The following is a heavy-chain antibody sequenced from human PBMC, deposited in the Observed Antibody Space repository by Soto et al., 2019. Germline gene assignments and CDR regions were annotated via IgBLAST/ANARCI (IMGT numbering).Heavy chain of an antibody. CDR1: GYTFTNYW. Sequence: PGESLKISGKGFGYTFTNYWIGWVRQMPGKGPEWMGIIYPGDSDTKYNPSFQGQVTISADKSITTTYLQWSSLKASDTAIYYCAASIFYYGMDVWGQGTTVTVSS. V-gene: IGHV5-51*01. CDR2: IYPGDSDT. CDR3: AASIFYYGMDV. J-gene: IGHJ6*02.